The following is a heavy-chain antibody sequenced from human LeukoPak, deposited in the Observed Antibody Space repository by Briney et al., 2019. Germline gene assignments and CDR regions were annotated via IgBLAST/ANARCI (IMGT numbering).Heavy chain of an antibody. Sequence: SQTLSLTCTVSGGSISSGGYYWSWIRRHPGKGLEWIGYIYYSGSTYYNPSLKSRVTISVDTSKNQFSLKLSSVTAADTAVYYCARNVALRGTLNWFDPWGQGTLVTVSS. D-gene: IGHD3-10*01. J-gene: IGHJ5*02. CDR1: GGSISSGGYY. V-gene: IGHV4-31*03. CDR2: IYYSGST. CDR3: ARNVALRGTLNWFDP.